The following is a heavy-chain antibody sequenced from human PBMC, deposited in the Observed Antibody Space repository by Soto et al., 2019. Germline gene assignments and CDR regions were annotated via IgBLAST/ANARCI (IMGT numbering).Heavy chain of an antibody. Sequence: QVQLVQSGAEVKKPGASVKVSCKASGYTFSTYDIDWVRLATGKGLEWMGSMNPNSGNTEYAQKFQGRVTMTRDTSISTAYMELSSLRSEDTAIYYCARTMGGIAAAGNDYWGQGTLVTVSS. J-gene: IGHJ4*02. CDR2: MNPNSGNT. V-gene: IGHV1-8*01. CDR3: ARTMGGIAAAGNDY. CDR1: GYTFSTYD. D-gene: IGHD6-13*01.